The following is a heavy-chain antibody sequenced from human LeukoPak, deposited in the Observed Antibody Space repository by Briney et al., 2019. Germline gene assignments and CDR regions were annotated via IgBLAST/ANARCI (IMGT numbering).Heavy chain of an antibody. V-gene: IGHV3-21*01. J-gene: IGHJ4*02. CDR1: GFTFSSYS. CDR3: ASHVVVVAAMVY. D-gene: IGHD2-15*01. Sequence: GGSLRLSCAASGFTFSSYSMNWVRQAPGKGLEWVSSISSSSSYIYHADSVKGRFTISRDNAKNSLYLQMNSLRAEDTAVYYCASHVVVVAAMVYWGQGTLVTVSS. CDR2: ISSSSSYI.